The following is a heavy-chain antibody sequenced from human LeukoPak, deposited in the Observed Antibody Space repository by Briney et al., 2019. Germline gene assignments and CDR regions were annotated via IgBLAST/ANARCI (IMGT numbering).Heavy chain of an antibody. CDR1: GFTFSSYA. D-gene: IGHD3-10*01. CDR3: ARFVTMVRGVIFPDIKDAFDI. CDR2: IYYSGST. Sequence: PGGSLRLSCAASGFTFSSYAMHWVRQAPGKGLEWIGYIYYSGSTYYNPSLKSRVTISVDTSKNQFSLKLSSVTAADTAVYYCARFVTMVRGVIFPDIKDAFDIWGQGTMVTVSS. V-gene: IGHV4-59*06. J-gene: IGHJ3*02.